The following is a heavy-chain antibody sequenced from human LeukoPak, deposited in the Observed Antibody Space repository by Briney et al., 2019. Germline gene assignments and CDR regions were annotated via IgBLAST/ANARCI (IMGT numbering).Heavy chain of an antibody. J-gene: IGHJ4*02. V-gene: IGHV1-46*01. CDR3: ARGYVAGKISY. CDR2: INPSGGST. Sequence: ASVKVSCKASGNTFTSYYMHWVRQAPGQGLEWMGIINPSGGSTSYAQKFQGRVTMTRDTSASTVYMELSSLRSEDTAVYYCARGYVAGKISYWGQGTLVTVSS. D-gene: IGHD6-19*01. CDR1: GNTFTSYY.